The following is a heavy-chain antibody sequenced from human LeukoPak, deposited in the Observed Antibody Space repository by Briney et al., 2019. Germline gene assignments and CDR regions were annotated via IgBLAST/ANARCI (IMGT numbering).Heavy chain of an antibody. D-gene: IGHD2-15*01. V-gene: IGHV1-2*06. CDR1: GYTFTGYY. CDR3: ARDAVAATPGFLYYYYYMDV. J-gene: IGHJ6*03. Sequence: ASVKVSCKASGYTFTGYYMHWVRQAPGQGLEWMGRINPNSGGTNYAQKFQGRVTITRGTSISTAYMQLSRLRSDDTAVYYCARDAVAATPGFLYYYYYMDVWGKGITVTVSS. CDR2: INPNSGGT.